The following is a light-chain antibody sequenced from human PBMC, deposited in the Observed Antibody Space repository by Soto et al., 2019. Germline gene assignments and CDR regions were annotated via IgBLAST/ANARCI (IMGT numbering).Light chain of an antibody. J-gene: IGKJ5*01. Sequence: EIVMTQSPATLSVSPGERATLSCRASQSVSRNLAWYQQKPGQAPRHLIYGASTRATGFPARFSGSGSGTEFTLTISSLQSEDFAVYYCQQYYNWPPITFGQGTRLEI. CDR3: QQYYNWPPIT. V-gene: IGKV3-15*01. CDR1: QSVSRN. CDR2: GAS.